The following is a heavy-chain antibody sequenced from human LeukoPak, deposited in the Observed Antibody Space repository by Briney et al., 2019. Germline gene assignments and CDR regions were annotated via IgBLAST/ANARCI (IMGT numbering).Heavy chain of an antibody. CDR1: GGSMNSYY. Sequence: SETLSLTCTVSGGSMNSYYWSWIRQPPGMGLEWIGYIYYSGSTNYNPSLKSRVTISVETSKNQFSLKLSSVTAADTAVYYCARDEGRYYFDYWGQGTLVTVSS. J-gene: IGHJ4*02. CDR3: ARDEGRYYFDY. CDR2: IYYSGST. V-gene: IGHV4-59*01.